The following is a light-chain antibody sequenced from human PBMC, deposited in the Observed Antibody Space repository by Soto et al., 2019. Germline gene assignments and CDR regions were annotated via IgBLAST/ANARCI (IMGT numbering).Light chain of an antibody. Sequence: EIVMTQSPLTLSVSPGERATLSCRASQNININLAWYQQRPGQAPRVLIYGASSRASGIPGRFSGSGSGTDFTLTINRLEPDDFAFYYCQQYKDWPPLTFGGGTRVEIK. CDR2: GAS. CDR1: QNININ. J-gene: IGKJ4*01. CDR3: QQYKDWPPLT. V-gene: IGKV3D-15*01.